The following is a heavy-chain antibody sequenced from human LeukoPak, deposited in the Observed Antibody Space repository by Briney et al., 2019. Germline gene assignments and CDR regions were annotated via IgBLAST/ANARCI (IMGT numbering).Heavy chain of an antibody. CDR1: GGSFSDNY. V-gene: IGHV4-34*01. CDR3: ASPTTVTTSAYRAFDI. CDR2: INHSGST. Sequence: RSETLSLTCAVYGGSFSDNYWSWIRQPPGKGLEWIGEINHSGSTNYSPSLRSRVTISVDTSKNQFSLNLRSVTAADTAVYYCASPTTVTTSAYRAFDIWGQGTMVTVSA. D-gene: IGHD4-17*01. J-gene: IGHJ3*02.